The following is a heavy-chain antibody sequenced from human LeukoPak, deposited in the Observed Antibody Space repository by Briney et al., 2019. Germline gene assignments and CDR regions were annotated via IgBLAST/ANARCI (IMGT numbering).Heavy chain of an antibody. V-gene: IGHV1-18*01. CDR3: ARLLTSFGYYDSSGYFDY. Sequence: ASVKVSCKASGYTFTSYGISWVRQAPGQGLEWMGWISAYNGNTNYAQKLQGRVTMTTDTSTSTAYMELRSLRSEDTAVYYCARLLTSFGYYDSSGYFDYWGQGTLVTVSS. CDR1: GYTFTSYG. CDR2: ISAYNGNT. J-gene: IGHJ4*02. D-gene: IGHD3-22*01.